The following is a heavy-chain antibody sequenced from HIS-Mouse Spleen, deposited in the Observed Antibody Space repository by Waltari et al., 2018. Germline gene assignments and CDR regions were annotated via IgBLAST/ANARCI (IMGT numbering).Heavy chain of an antibody. CDR3: ARGHDYSNYFDY. Sequence: QVQLVQSGAEVKKPGASVTVSCKASGYTFNSYDINWMRQATGQGLEWMGRMNPNSGNTGYAQKFQGRVTMTRNTSISTAYMELSSLRSEDTAVYYCARGHDYSNYFDYWGQGTLVTVSS. CDR1: GYTFNSYD. CDR2: MNPNSGNT. J-gene: IGHJ4*02. D-gene: IGHD4-4*01. V-gene: IGHV1-8*01.